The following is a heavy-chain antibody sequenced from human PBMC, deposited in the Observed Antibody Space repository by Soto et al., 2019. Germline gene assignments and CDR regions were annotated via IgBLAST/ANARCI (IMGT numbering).Heavy chain of an antibody. Sequence: GGSLTLSCAASGFTFSSYAMSWVRQAPGKGLEWVSAISGSGGSTYYADSVKGRFTISRDNSKNTLYLQMNSLRAEDTVVYYCAKDDASYDLGGIDYWGQGTLVTVSS. CDR2: ISGSGGST. D-gene: IGHD3-3*01. CDR3: AKDDASYDLGGIDY. CDR1: GFTFSSYA. V-gene: IGHV3-23*01. J-gene: IGHJ4*02.